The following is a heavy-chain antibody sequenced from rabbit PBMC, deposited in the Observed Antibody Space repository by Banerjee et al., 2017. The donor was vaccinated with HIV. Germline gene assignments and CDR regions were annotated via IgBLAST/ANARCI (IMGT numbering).Heavy chain of an antibody. CDR3: ARVYDDYGDLDL. D-gene: IGHD2-1*01. Sequence: PPGKGPEWISCIYAGDGNTDYASWVNGRFTSSSDNAQNTVDLQMNSLTAADTATYFCARVYDDYGDLDLWGQGTLVTVS. J-gene: IGHJ4*01. V-gene: IGHV1S47*01. CDR2: IYAGDGNT.